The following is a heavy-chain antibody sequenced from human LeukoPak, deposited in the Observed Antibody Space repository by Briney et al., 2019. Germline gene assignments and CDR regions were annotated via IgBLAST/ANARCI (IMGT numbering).Heavy chain of an antibody. V-gene: IGHV3-30*02. D-gene: IGHD3-22*01. Sequence: GGSLRLSCAAAGFTFSNYGMHWVRQAPGAGLGWVAFVRYDGSYKQYADSVKGRFTISRDNSKNTLYLQMNSLSGEDTALYYCAKDYSDIGGYFDSWGQGILVTVSS. CDR2: VRYDGSYK. CDR3: AKDYSDIGGYFDS. J-gene: IGHJ4*02. CDR1: GFTFSNYG.